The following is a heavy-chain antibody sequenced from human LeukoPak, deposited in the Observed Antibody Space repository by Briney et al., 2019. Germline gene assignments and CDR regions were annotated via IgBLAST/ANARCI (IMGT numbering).Heavy chain of an antibody. CDR3: AKRPAAGPNSGY. CDR2: ISGSGGST. D-gene: IGHD6-13*01. J-gene: IGHJ4*02. Sequence: GGSLRLSCAASGFTFSSYAMSWVRQAPGKGLEWVSAISGSGGSTYYADSVKGRFTISRDNSKNTLYLQMNSLRAEDTAEYYCAKRPAAGPNSGYWGQGTLVTVSS. V-gene: IGHV3-23*01. CDR1: GFTFSSYA.